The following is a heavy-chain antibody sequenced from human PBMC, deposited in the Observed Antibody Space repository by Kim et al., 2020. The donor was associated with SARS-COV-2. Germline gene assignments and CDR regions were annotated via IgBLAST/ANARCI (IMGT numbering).Heavy chain of an antibody. V-gene: IGHV4-34*01. D-gene: IGHD3-22*01. CDR3: SRGPPDDRKGYYFFGAFD. CDR1: GGSFSGYY. Sequence: SETLSLTCAVYGGSFSGYYWSWVRQPPGKGLEWVGEINHSGSTNYYPTLKSRVTISVDTSKDQSSLKLSSVTAADTAVYYCSRGPPDDRKGYYFFGAFD. CDR2: INHSGST. J-gene: IGHJ3*02.